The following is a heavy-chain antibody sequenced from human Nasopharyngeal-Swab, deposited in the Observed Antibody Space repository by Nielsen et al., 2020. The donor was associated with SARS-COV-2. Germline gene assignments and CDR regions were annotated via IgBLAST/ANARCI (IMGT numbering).Heavy chain of an antibody. CDR1: GFTFSSCA. Sequence: GESLKISCAASGFTFSSCAMSWVRQAPGKGLEWVSAVSGSCCSIDYADSVKGRFTISRDNAKNSLYLQMNSLRAEDTAVYYCAREVTLDKRWLQTGSDYWGQGTLVTVSS. J-gene: IGHJ4*02. CDR3: AREVTLDKRWLQTGSDY. V-gene: IGHV3-23*01. D-gene: IGHD5-24*01. CDR2: VSGSCCSI.